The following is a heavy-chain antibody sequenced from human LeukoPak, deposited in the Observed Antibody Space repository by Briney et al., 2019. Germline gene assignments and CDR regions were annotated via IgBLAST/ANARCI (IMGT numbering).Heavy chain of an antibody. Sequence: GESLQISCQGFGYTFTTSWIGWVRQLPGKGLEWMAIIYAGNSDTKYSPSFQGQVSISTDRSISTAYLQWSSLQASDTAIYFCAILNLADGRVYWGQGTLVTVSS. J-gene: IGHJ4*02. CDR2: IYAGNSDT. V-gene: IGHV5-51*01. D-gene: IGHD5-24*01. CDR3: AILNLADGRVY. CDR1: GYTFTTSW.